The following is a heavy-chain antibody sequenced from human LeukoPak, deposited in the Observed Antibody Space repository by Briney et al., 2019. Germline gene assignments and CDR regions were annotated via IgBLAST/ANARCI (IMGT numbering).Heavy chain of an antibody. V-gene: IGHV4-34*01. CDR1: GGSFSGYY. J-gene: IGHJ4*02. D-gene: IGHD4-23*01. CDR3: ARLGPEVYGGNRVFDY. CDR2: INHSGST. Sequence: SETLSLTCAVYGGSFSGYYWSWIRQPPGKGLEWIGEINHSGSTNYNPSLKSRVTISVDTSKNQFSLKLSSVTAADTAVYYCARLGPEVYGGNRVFDYWGQGTLVTVSS.